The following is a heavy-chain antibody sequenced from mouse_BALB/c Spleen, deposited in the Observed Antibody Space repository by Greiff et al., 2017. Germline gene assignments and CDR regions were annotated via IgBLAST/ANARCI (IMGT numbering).Heavy chain of an antibody. D-gene: IGHD2-5*01. Sequence: EVMLVESGGGLVQPGGSLRLSCATSGFTFTDYYMSWVRQSPGKALEWLGFIRNKANGYTTEYSASVKGRFTISRDNSQSILYLQMNTLRAEDSATYYCARDHSNYVAMDYWGQGTSVTVSA. J-gene: IGHJ4*01. CDR1: GFTFTDYY. CDR3: ARDHSNYVAMDY. CDR2: IRNKANGYTT. V-gene: IGHV7-3*02.